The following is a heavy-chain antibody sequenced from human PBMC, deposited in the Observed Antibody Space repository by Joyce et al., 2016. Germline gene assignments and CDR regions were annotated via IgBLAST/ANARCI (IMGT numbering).Heavy chain of an antibody. D-gene: IGHD5-12*01. CDR3: ARDGVLLYSEAMRGDY. Sequence: QIQLEQSGPEVKKPGASVKVSCKASGYTFTSYGISWVRQAPGQGLEWMGWISAYNGNTNYAQKFQGRVTMTTDTSTSTAYMELGSLRSDDTAVYYCARDGVLLYSEAMRGDYWGQETLVTVSS. J-gene: IGHJ4*02. CDR2: ISAYNGNT. V-gene: IGHV1-18*01. CDR1: GYTFTSYG.